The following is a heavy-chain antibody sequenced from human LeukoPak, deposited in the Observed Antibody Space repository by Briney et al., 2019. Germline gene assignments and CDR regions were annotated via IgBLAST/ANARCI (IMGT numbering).Heavy chain of an antibody. J-gene: IGHJ4*02. D-gene: IGHD2-15*01. Sequence: ASVKVSCKASGGTFSSYAISWVRQAPGQGLEWMGGIIPIFGTANYAQKFQGRVTITADKSTSTAYMELSSLRSEDTAVYYCASSFGAATFDYWGQGTLVTVSS. CDR1: GGTFSSYA. CDR2: IIPIFGTA. CDR3: ASSFGAATFDY. V-gene: IGHV1-69*06.